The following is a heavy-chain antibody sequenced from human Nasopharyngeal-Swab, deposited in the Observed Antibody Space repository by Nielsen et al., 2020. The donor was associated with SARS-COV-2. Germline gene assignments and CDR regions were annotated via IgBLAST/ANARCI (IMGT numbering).Heavy chain of an antibody. CDR3: ARGATVTTFYYYGMDV. CDR2: IYYSGST. D-gene: IGHD4-17*01. CDR1: GGSISSYY. V-gene: IGHV4-59*01. J-gene: IGHJ6*02. Sequence: SETLSLTCAVSGGSISSYYWSWIRQPPRKGLEWIGYIYYSGSTNYNPSLKSRVTISVDTSKNQFSLKLSSVTAADTAVYYCARGATVTTFYYYGMDVWGQGTTVTVSS.